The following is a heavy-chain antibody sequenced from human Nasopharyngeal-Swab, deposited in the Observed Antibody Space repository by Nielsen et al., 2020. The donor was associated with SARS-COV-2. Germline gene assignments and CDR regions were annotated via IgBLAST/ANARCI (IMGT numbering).Heavy chain of an antibody. CDR1: GYTLTELS. CDR2: FDPEDGET. V-gene: IGHV1-24*01. D-gene: IGHD2-15*01. J-gene: IGHJ6*03. CDR3: ATGTGVAATDNYYMDV. Sequence: ASVKVSCKVSGYTLTELSMHWVRQAPGKGLEWMGGFDPEDGETIYAQKFQGRVTMTEDTSTDTAYMELSSLRSEDTAVYYCATGTGVAATDNYYMDVWGKGTTVTVSS.